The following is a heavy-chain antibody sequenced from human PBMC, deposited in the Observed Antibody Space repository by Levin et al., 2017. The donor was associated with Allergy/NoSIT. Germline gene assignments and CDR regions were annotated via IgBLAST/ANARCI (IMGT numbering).Heavy chain of an antibody. CDR1: GFIFTSYA. CDR2: LSGNGETT. V-gene: IGHV3-23*01. D-gene: IGHD1-26*01. Sequence: GGSLRLSCAASGFIFTSYAMSWVRQAPGKGLEWVSSLSGNGETTYYADSVKGRFTISRDTSKATVYLQMNSLRVDDTALYYCAKLSGSNPPDEYMHRWGRGTLVTVSS. CDR3: AKLSGSNPPDEYMHR. J-gene: IGHJ1*01.